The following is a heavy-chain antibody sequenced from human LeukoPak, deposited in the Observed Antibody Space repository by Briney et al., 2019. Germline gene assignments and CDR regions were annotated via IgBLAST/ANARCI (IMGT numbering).Heavy chain of an antibody. CDR2: IIPIFGTA. D-gene: IGHD5-12*01. Sequence: SVKVSCKASGGTFSSYAISWVRQAPGQGLEWMGGIIPIFGTANYAQKFQGRVTITADESTSTAYMELSSLRSEDTAVYYCASHPLGEYSGYDYYFDYWGQGTLVTVSS. J-gene: IGHJ4*02. CDR1: GGTFSSYA. V-gene: IGHV1-69*13. CDR3: ASHPLGEYSGYDYYFDY.